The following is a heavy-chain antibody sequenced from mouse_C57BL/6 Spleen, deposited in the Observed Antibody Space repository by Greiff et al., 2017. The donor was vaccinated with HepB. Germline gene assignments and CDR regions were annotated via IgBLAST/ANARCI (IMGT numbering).Heavy chain of an antibody. Sequence: VKLQESGAELVRPGTSVKVSCKASGYAFTNYLIEWVKQRPGQGLEWIGVINPGSGGTNYNEKFKGKATLTADKSSSTAYMQLSSLTSEDSAVYFCARWGGYYGGSFDYWGQGTTLTVSS. CDR3: ARWGGYYGGSFDY. CDR2: INPGSGGT. J-gene: IGHJ2*01. CDR1: GYAFTNYL. D-gene: IGHD1-1*01. V-gene: IGHV1-54*01.